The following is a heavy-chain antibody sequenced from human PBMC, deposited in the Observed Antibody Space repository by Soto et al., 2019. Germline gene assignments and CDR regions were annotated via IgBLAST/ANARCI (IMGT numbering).Heavy chain of an antibody. CDR2: TSMKSSTT. CDR1: GFTFSDHF. CDR3: ARGGRNHPSLNIDY. Sequence: QVELVESGGGLVKPGGSLRLSCAASGFTFSDHFMTWIRQSPGKGLEWVSYTSMKSSTTNYADSVNGRFTISRDNAKNSLFLQMDNVRVEDTAVYYCARGGRNHPSLNIDYWGQGTLVTVSS. J-gene: IGHJ4*02. V-gene: IGHV3-11*06. D-gene: IGHD2-2*01.